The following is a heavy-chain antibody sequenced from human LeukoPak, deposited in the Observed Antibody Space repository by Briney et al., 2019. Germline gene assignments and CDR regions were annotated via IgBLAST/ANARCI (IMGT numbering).Heavy chain of an antibody. CDR1: GGTFSSYA. D-gene: IGHD5-18*01. V-gene: IGHV1-69*05. Sequence: SVKVSCKASGGTFSSYAISWVRQAPGQGLEWMGGIIPIFGTANCAQKFQGRVTITTDESTSTAYMELSSLRSEDTAVYYCARVGGYSYGRDAFDIWGQGTMVTVSS. CDR2: IIPIFGTA. CDR3: ARVGGYSYGRDAFDI. J-gene: IGHJ3*02.